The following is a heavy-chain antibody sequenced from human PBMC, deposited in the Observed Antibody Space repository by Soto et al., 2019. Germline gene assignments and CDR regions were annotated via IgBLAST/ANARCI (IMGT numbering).Heavy chain of an antibody. V-gene: IGHV2-26*01. D-gene: IGHD6-19*01. J-gene: IGHJ6*02. Sequence: SGPTLVNPTETLTLTCTVSGFSLSNARMGVSWIRQPPGKALEWLAHIFSNDEKSYSTSLKSRLTISKDTSKSQVVLTMTNMDPVDTATYYCARNYPGIAVAGSTHYYYYGMGVWGQGTTVTVSS. CDR2: IFSNDEK. CDR1: GFSLSNARMG. CDR3: ARNYPGIAVAGSTHYYYYGMGV.